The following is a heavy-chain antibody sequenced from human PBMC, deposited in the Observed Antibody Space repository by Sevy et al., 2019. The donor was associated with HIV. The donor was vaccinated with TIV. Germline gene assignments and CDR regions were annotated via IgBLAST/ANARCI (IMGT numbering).Heavy chain of an antibody. CDR1: GFTFSSYA. Sequence: GGSLRLSCAASGFTFSSYAMSWVRQAPGKGLEWVSAISGSGGSTYYADSVKGRFTISRDNSKNTLYLQMNSLRAEDTAVYYCVKTSRVVGATSAFDIWGQGTMVTVSS. CDR2: ISGSGGST. J-gene: IGHJ3*02. D-gene: IGHD1-26*01. V-gene: IGHV3-23*01. CDR3: VKTSRVVGATSAFDI.